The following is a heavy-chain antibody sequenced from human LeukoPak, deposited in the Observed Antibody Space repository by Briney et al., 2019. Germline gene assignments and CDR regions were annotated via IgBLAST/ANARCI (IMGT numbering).Heavy chain of an antibody. CDR3: ARHALPYGSGSSDH. D-gene: IGHD3-10*01. Sequence: SETLSLTCTVSGGSISSSSYYWGWIRQPPGKGLEWIGSIYYSGSTYYNPSLKSRVTISVDTSKNQFSLKLSSVTAADTAVYYCARHALPYGSGSSDHWGQGTLVTVSS. CDR2: IYYSGST. V-gene: IGHV4-39*01. CDR1: GGSISSSSYY. J-gene: IGHJ5*02.